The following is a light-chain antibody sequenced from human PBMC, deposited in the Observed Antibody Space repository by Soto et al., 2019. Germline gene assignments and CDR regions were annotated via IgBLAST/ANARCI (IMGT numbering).Light chain of an antibody. CDR1: TSNIGAASA. Sequence: QSVLTQPPSVSGAPEQRVTITCTGSTSNIGAASAVHWYQQLPGTAPKLLIYTNTNRPSGVPDRFSGSRSDTSASLAISGLQAEDEADYYCQSYDSSLSGVIFGGGTKLTVL. J-gene: IGLJ2*01. CDR3: QSYDSSLSGVI. CDR2: TNT. V-gene: IGLV1-40*01.